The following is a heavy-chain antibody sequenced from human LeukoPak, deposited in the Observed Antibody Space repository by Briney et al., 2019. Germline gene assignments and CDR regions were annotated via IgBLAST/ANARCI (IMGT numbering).Heavy chain of an antibody. CDR2: ISSSSSTI. Sequence: GGSLRLSCAASGFTFSSYSMNWVRQAPGKGLEWVSYISSSSSTIYYADSVKGRFTISRDNAKNSPYLQMNSLRAEDTAVYYCAREGRGGGGAFDIWGQGTMVTVSS. CDR1: GFTFSSYS. J-gene: IGHJ3*02. D-gene: IGHD3-16*01. V-gene: IGHV3-48*04. CDR3: AREGRGGGGAFDI.